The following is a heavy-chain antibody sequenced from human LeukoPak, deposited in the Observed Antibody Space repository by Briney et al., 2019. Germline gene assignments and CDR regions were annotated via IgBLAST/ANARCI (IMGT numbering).Heavy chain of an antibody. D-gene: IGHD3-3*01. J-gene: IGHJ4*02. CDR3: ARSYDFWSGDSQFDY. CDR2: IYYSGST. V-gene: IGHV4-59*01. CDR1: EFTFSSYW. Sequence: GSLRLSCAASEFTFSSYWMSWVRQPPGKGLEYIAYIYYSGSTSYNPSLKSRVTISVDTSKNQFSLKLSSVTTADTAVYYCARSYDFWSGDSQFDYWGQGTLVTVPS.